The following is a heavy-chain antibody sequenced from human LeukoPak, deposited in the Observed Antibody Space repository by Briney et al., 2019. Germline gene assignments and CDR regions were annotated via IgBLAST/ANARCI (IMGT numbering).Heavy chain of an antibody. CDR3: AREEVVVAAGYFDY. CDR1: GFTFSTRS. V-gene: IGHV3-33*08. CDR2: IWYDGSNK. Sequence: GGSLRLSCAASGFTFSTRSMNWVRQAPGKGLEWVAVIWYDGSNKYYADSVKGRFTISRDNSKNTLYLQMNSLRAEDTAVYYCAREEVVVAAGYFDYWGQGTLVTVSS. J-gene: IGHJ4*02. D-gene: IGHD2-15*01.